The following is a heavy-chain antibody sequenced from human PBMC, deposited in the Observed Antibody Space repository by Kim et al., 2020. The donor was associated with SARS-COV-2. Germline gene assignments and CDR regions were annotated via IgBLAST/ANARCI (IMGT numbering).Heavy chain of an antibody. J-gene: IGHJ2*01. V-gene: IGHV3-23*01. CDR3: ANWGGLGN. D-gene: IGHD3-16*01. Sequence: GGSLRLSCVGSGFTFSHYVMSWVRQAPGKGLEWVAGITNTGSATYYIDSVKGRFTISRDNSRNTLYLQMSRLRVEDTAIYYCANWGGLGNWGRGTLVTVS. CDR2: ITNTGSAT. CDR1: GFTFSHYV.